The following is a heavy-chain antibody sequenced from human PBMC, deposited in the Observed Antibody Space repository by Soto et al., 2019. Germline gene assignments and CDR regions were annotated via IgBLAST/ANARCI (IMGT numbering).Heavy chain of an antibody. V-gene: IGHV4-38-2*02. J-gene: IGHJ5*02. CDR3: ARDNYYDSSGYYNWFDP. CDR1: GYSISSGYY. Sequence: SETLSLTCAVSGYSISSGYYWGWIRQPPGKGLEWIGSIYHSGSTYYNPSLKSRVTISVDTSKNQFSLKLSSVTAADTAVYYCARDNYYDSSGYYNWFDPWGQEPWSPSPQ. D-gene: IGHD3-22*01. CDR2: IYHSGST.